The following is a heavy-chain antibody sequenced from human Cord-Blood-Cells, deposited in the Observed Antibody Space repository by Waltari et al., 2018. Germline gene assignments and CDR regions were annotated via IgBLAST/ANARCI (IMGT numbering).Heavy chain of an antibody. V-gene: IGHV1-46*01. D-gene: IGHD1-1*01. CDR1: GYTFTSYY. Sequence: QVQLVQSGAEVKKPGASVKVSCQASGYTFTSYYMHWVRQAPGQGLEWMGIINPSGGSTSYAQKFQGRGTMTRDTSTSTVYVELSSLRSEDTAVYYCARDCERLVFDYWGQGTLVTVSS. CDR3: ARDCERLVFDY. J-gene: IGHJ4*02. CDR2: INPSGGST.